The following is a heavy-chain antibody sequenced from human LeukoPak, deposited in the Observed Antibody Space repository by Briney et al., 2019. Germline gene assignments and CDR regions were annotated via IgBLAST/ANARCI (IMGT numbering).Heavy chain of an antibody. J-gene: IGHJ4*02. Sequence: ASVKVSCKASGGTFSSYAISWVRQAPGQGLEWVGGIIPIFGTANYAQKFQGRVTITADESTSTAYMELSSLRSEDTAVYYCASRPIAAAADVAFDYWGQGTLVTVSS. CDR1: GGTFSSYA. D-gene: IGHD6-13*01. V-gene: IGHV1-69*13. CDR3: ASRPIAAAADVAFDY. CDR2: IIPIFGTA.